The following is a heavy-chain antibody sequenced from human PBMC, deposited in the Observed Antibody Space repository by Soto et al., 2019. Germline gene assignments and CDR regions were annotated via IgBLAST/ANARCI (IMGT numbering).Heavy chain of an antibody. J-gene: IGHJ4*02. CDR1: GYSISSAYY. Sequence: SETLSLTCVVSGYSISSAYYWGWIRQPPGKGLEWVGSVYHSGSTYYNPSLKSRITISLDTSKNHFSLKRRSVTAADSAVYYGARSGTTSPRFYEQWGQGALVTVSS. D-gene: IGHD1-1*01. CDR3: ARSGTTSPRFYEQ. V-gene: IGHV4-38-2*01. CDR2: VYHSGST.